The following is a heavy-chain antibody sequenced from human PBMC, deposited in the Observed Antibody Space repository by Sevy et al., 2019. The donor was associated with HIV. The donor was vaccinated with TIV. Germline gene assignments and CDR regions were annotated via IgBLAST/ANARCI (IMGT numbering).Heavy chain of an antibody. J-gene: IGHJ6*03. V-gene: IGHV4-59*01. Sequence: SETLSLTCTVSGGSISSYYWSWIRQPPGKGLEWIGYIYYSGSTNYNPSLKSRVTISVDTSKNQFSLKLSSVTAADTAVLYCARGVSSPLNYYYYYMDVWGKGTTVTVSS. CDR1: GGSISSYY. CDR2: IYYSGST. CDR3: ARGVSSPLNYYYYYMDV. D-gene: IGHD6-13*01.